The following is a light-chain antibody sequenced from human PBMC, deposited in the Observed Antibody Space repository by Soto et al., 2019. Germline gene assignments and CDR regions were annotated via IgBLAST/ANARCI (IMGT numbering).Light chain of an antibody. Sequence: EIVLTQSPATLSLSPGERATLSCRASQSVINYLAWYQQRPGQAPRLLIYDTSNRATGIPARFSGSGSGTDLTLTISSLEPEDFAVYYCQHLNNWRHNCGQGTKVDIK. CDR3: QHLNNWRHN. CDR1: QSVINY. J-gene: IGKJ2*01. CDR2: DTS. V-gene: IGKV3-11*01.